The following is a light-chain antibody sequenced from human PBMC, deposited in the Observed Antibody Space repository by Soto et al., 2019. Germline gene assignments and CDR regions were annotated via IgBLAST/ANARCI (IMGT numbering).Light chain of an antibody. CDR3: QQYNNWPRT. Sequence: ELVMTHSPATPSVSPGERATLSCRASQSVSSNLAWYQQKPGQAPRLLIYGASARATGIPARFSGSGSGTEFTLTISSLQSEDFAVYYCQQYNNWPRTFGQGTKVDIK. V-gene: IGKV3-15*01. CDR2: GAS. CDR1: QSVSSN. J-gene: IGKJ1*01.